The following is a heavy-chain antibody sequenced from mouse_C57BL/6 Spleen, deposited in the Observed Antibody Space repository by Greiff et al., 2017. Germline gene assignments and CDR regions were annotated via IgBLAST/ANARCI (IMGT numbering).Heavy chain of an antibody. D-gene: IGHD2-3*01. CDR3: ARGDGYFLYAMDY. Sequence: VKLQESGAELARPGASVKLSCKASGYTFTSYGISWVKQRTGQGLEWIGEIYPRSGNTYYNEKFKGKATLTADKSSSTAYMELRSLTSEDSAVYFCARGDGYFLYAMDYWGQGTSVTVSS. J-gene: IGHJ4*01. CDR1: GYTFTSYG. V-gene: IGHV1-81*01. CDR2: IYPRSGNT.